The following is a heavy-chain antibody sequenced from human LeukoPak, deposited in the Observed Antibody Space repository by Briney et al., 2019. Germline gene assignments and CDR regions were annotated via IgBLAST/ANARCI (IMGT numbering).Heavy chain of an antibody. D-gene: IGHD2-15*01. Sequence: PSETLSLTCTVSGGSISSYYWSWIRQPPGKGLEWIGYIYYSGSTNYNPSLKSRVTISVETSKNQFSLKLSSVTAADTAVYYCAREGCSGGSCDSWFDPWGQGTLVTVSS. V-gene: IGHV4-59*01. J-gene: IGHJ5*02. CDR2: IYYSGST. CDR3: AREGCSGGSCDSWFDP. CDR1: GGSISSYY.